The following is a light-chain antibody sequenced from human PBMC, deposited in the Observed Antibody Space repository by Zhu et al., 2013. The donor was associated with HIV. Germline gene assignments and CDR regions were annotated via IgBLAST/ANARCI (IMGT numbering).Light chain of an antibody. J-gene: IGKJ2*01. V-gene: IGKV1-39*01. Sequence: DIQMTQSPSSLSASVGDRVSITCRASQTINNYVNWYQHKPGKAPQLLIYGVSILQSGVPSSFSGSRSGTDFTLTINSLQPEHSATYYCQQTDSSPYTFGQGRNWRSN. CDR3: QQTDSSPYT. CDR1: QTINNY. CDR2: GVS.